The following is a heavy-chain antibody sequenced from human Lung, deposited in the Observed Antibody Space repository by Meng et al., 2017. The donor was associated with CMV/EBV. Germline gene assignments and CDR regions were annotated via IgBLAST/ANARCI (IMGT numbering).Heavy chain of an antibody. CDR2: IYLRDSET. V-gene: IGHV5-51*01. D-gene: IGHD3-9*01. CDR1: GYNFW. CDR3: ARLSDDILTGYFVPPFDY. J-gene: IGHJ4*02. Sequence: GGSLGLXCEAPGYNFWIGWVRQMPGKGLEWMGIIYLRDSETKYSPSFQGQVTIPADKSINNAYLQWSSLKASDTAMYYCARLSDDILTGYFVPPFDYWGQGTLVTVSS.